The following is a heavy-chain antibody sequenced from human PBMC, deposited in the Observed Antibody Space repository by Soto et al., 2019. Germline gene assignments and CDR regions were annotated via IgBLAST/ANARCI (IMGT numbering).Heavy chain of an antibody. CDR3: AHSAGCSSTSCQYYFDY. D-gene: IGHD2-2*01. V-gene: IGHV2-5*02. J-gene: IGHJ4*02. Sequence: QITLKESGPTLVKPTQTLTLTCTFSGFSLSTSGVGVGWIRQPTGKALEWLALIYWDDDKRYSPSLKSRLTITKDTSKNQVVLTMTNMDPVDTATYYCAHSAGCSSTSCQYYFDYWGQGTLVTVSS. CDR1: GFSLSTSGVG. CDR2: IYWDDDK.